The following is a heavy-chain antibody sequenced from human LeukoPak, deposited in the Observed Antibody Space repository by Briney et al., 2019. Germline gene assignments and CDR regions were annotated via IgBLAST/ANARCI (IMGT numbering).Heavy chain of an antibody. Sequence: LSLTCTVSGGSISSYYWSWIRQPPGKGLEWVSYISSSGSTIYYADSVKGRFTISRDNAKNSLYPQMNSLRAEDTAVYYCARDLQYYDSSGSAFGYWGQGPLVTVSS. D-gene: IGHD3-22*01. J-gene: IGHJ4*02. CDR2: ISSSGSTI. V-gene: IGHV3-11*04. CDR1: GGSISSYY. CDR3: ARDLQYYDSSGSAFGY.